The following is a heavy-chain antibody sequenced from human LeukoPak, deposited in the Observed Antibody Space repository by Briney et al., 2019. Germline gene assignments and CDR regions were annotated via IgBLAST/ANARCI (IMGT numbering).Heavy chain of an antibody. CDR2: IYSGGST. D-gene: IGHD1-26*01. Sequence: GGSLRLSCGVSGFTISDNYMTWVRQAPGKGLEWVSVIYSGGSTYYADSVKGRFTISRDNSKNTLYLQMNSLRAEDTAVYYCARGQRSYADDAFDIWGQGTMVTVSS. V-gene: IGHV3-53*01. CDR3: ARGQRSYADDAFDI. J-gene: IGHJ3*02. CDR1: GFTISDNY.